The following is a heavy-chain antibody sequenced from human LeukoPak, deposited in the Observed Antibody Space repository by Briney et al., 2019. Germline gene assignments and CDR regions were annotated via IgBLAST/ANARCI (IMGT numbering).Heavy chain of an antibody. CDR3: ARVYVTVVRGSWFDP. Sequence: SETLSLTCAVFGGSFSGYSWTWIRQPPGKGLEWIEEITDTGSTNYNRSLTSRLTISLDTSQNQLSLTLRSVTAADTAVYYCARVYVTVVRGSWFDPWGQGTLVTVSS. CDR2: ITDTGST. J-gene: IGHJ5*02. V-gene: IGHV4-34*01. CDR1: GGSFSGYS. D-gene: IGHD3-10*01.